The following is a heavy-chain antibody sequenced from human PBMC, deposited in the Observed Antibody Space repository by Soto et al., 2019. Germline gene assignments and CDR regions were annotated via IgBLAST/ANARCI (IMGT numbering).Heavy chain of an antibody. Sequence: SETLSLTWAVYGGSFSGYYWSWIRQPPGKGLEWIGEINHSGSTNYNPSLKSRVTISVDTSKNQLSLKLSSATAADRAVYYCASPIIRWYPRRYGMDVWGQGTTVTVSS. J-gene: IGHJ6*02. D-gene: IGHD2-15*01. CDR1: GGSFSGYY. CDR2: INHSGST. V-gene: IGHV4-34*01. CDR3: ASPIIRWYPRRYGMDV.